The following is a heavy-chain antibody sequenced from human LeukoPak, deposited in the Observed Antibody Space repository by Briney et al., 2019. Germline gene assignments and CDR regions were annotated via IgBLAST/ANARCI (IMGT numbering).Heavy chain of an antibody. CDR1: GGSICSYY. CDR3: ARDGFGLAAAAYATHYYYYYYMDV. V-gene: IGHV4-59*01. D-gene: IGHD6-13*01. Sequence: LGTLSLSCAVSGGSICSYYWSCIPQPPGKGVGWVWYIYYTVSTNYNPPPSSRVTISVDTSTNQFSLKLSSVTAADTAVYYCARDGFGLAAAAYATHYYYYYYMDVWGKGTTVTVSS. CDR2: IYYTVST. J-gene: IGHJ6*03.